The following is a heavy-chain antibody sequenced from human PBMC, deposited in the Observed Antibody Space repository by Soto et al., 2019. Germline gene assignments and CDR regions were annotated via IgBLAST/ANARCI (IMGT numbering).Heavy chain of an antibody. J-gene: IGHJ1*01. CDR2: TSYDGSDK. D-gene: IGHD3-16*01. CDR3: ARWGTTAGLDV. Sequence: QVHLVESGGGVVQPGTSLRVSCVGSGFTFRSYVIHWVRQAPGKGLEWVALTSYDGSDKYYDDSVRGRFTISRDNSRNTVDLKMDSMRLEKTAVYYCARWGTTAGLDVWGQGNLVSVSS. V-gene: IGHV3-30*19. CDR1: GFTFRSYV.